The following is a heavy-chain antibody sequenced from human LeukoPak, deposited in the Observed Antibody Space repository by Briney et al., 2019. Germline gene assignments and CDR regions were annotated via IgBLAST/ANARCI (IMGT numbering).Heavy chain of an antibody. CDR2: IYYSGST. D-gene: IGHD2-2*01. V-gene: IGHV4-30-4*01. Sequence: SQTLSLTCTVSGGSISSGDYYWSWIRQPPGKGLEWIGYIYYSGSTYYNPSLKSRVTISVDTSKNQFSLKLSSVTAVDTAVYYCAREAVETDIVVVPAHAYPDYWGQGTLVTVSS. CDR3: AREAVETDIVVVPAHAYPDY. CDR1: GGSISSGDYY. J-gene: IGHJ4*02.